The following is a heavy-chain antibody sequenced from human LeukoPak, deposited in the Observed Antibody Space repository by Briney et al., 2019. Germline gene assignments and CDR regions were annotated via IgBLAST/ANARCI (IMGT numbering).Heavy chain of an antibody. CDR1: GGSFSGYC. J-gene: IGHJ5*02. Sequence: SETLSLTCAVYGGSFSGYCWSWIRQPPGKGLEWIGEINHSGSTNYNPSLKSRVTISVDTSENQFSLKLSSVTAADTAVYYCARGVGSGWYTPPYNWFDPWGQGTLVTVSS. CDR3: ARGVGSGWYTPPYNWFDP. D-gene: IGHD6-19*01. CDR2: INHSGST. V-gene: IGHV4-34*01.